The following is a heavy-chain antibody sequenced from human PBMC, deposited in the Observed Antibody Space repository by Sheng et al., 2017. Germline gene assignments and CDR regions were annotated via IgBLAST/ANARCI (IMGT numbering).Heavy chain of an antibody. J-gene: IGHJ4*02. CDR3: ASNSNWNDRDRIDY. Sequence: QVQLQQWGAGLLKPSETLSLTCAVYGGSFSGYYWSWIRQPPGKGLEWIGEINHSGSTNYNPSLKSRVTISVDTSKNQFSLKLSSVTAADTAVYYCASNSNWNDRDRIDYWGQGTLVTVSS. CDR1: GGSFSGYY. D-gene: IGHD1-20*01. V-gene: IGHV4-34*01. CDR2: INHSGST.